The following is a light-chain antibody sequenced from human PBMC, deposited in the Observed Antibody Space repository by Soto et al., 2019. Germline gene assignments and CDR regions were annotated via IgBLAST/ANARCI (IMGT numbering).Light chain of an antibody. V-gene: IGKV2-28*01. CDR2: LGS. J-gene: IGKJ3*01. CDR1: QSLLHSNGYNY. CDR3: MQALQTPLT. Sequence: DIVMPQSPLSLPVTPGEPASISCRSSQSLLHSNGYNYLDWYLQKPGQSPQLLIYLGSNRASGVPARFSGSGSGTDFTLKISRVEAEDVGVYYCMQALQTPLTFGPGTKVDIK.